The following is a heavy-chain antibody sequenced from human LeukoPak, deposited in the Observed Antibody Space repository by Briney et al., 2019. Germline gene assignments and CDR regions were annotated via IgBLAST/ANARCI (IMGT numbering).Heavy chain of an antibody. V-gene: IGHV1-69*05. D-gene: IGHD3-16*02. J-gene: IGHJ4*02. CDR1: GGTFSSYA. CDR3: ARVLQDDYIWGSYRPFDY. Sequence: SVKVSYKASGGTFSSYAISWVRRAPGQGLEWRGGIIPIFGTANYAQKFQGRVTITTDESTSTAYMELSSLRSDDTAVYYCARVLQDDYIWGSYRPFDYWGQGTLVTVSS. CDR2: IIPIFGTA.